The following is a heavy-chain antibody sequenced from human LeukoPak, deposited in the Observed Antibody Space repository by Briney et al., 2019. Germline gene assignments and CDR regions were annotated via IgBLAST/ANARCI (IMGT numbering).Heavy chain of an antibody. CDR2: IFSNGDT. J-gene: IGHJ4*02. CDR3: TRDQMNY. V-gene: IGHV3-53*01. Sequence: GGSLRLSCTASEFTVSRNYMLWVRQAPGKGLEWVSLIFSNGDTHYADSVKGRFTISRDTSKNTVSLQMNSLRVEDTAMYYCTRDQMNYWGQGTLVSVSS. CDR1: EFTVSRNY. D-gene: IGHD5-24*01.